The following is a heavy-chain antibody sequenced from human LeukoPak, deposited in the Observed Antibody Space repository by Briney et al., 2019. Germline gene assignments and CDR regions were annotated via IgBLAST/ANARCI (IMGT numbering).Heavy chain of an antibody. CDR2: ISAYNGNT. CDR3: ASELDHGGWFDP. CDR1: GYTFTSYG. V-gene: IGHV1-18*01. J-gene: IGHJ5*02. Sequence: ASVKVSCKASGYTFTSYGISWVRQAPGQGLEWMGWISAYNGNTNYAQKLQGRVTMTTDTSTSTAYMELRSLRSDDTAVYYCASELDHGGWFDPWGQGTLVTVSS. D-gene: IGHD1-1*01.